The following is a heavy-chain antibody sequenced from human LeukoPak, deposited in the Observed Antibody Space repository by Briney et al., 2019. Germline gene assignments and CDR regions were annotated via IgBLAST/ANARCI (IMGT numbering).Heavy chain of an antibody. J-gene: IGHJ4*02. CDR2: ITTEGTGT. Sequence: GGTLRLSCTASGITFSSYPMTWVRHAPGKGLKGVSTITTEGTGTYYADSVKGRFAISRDNARSTLDLHINSLRAEDTSLYHCATRLGGEXWGQGPLVTVSS. D-gene: IGHD3-9*01. CDR3: ATRLGGEX. V-gene: IGHV3-23*01. CDR1: GITFSSYP.